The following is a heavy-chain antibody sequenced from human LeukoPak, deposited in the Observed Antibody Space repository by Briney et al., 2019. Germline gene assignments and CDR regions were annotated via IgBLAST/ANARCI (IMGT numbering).Heavy chain of an antibody. V-gene: IGHV3-33*01. Sequence: GGSLRLSCAASGFTFSSYGMHWVRQAPGKGLEWVALIWYDGSSKHYADSVRGRFTISRDNSKNTLYLQMNSLRAEDTAVYYCARDFELSHWGQGTLVTVSS. CDR2: IWYDGSSK. D-gene: IGHD3-16*02. CDR3: ARDFELSH. CDR1: GFTFSSYG. J-gene: IGHJ4*02.